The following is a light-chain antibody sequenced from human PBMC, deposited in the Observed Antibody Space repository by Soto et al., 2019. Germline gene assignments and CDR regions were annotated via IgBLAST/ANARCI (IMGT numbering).Light chain of an antibody. CDR1: SSNIGAGYD. V-gene: IGLV1-40*01. Sequence: QSVLTQPPSVSGAPGQRVTISCTGSSSNIGAGYDVHWYQQLPGTAPKLLIYGNSNRPSGVPDRFSGSKSGTSASLAITGLQAGDEADYYCQSFDNSLSGSRVFGTGTKLTVL. CDR2: GNS. J-gene: IGLJ1*01. CDR3: QSFDNSLSGSRV.